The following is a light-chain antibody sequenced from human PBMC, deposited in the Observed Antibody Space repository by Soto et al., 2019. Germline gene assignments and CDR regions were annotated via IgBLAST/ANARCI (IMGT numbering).Light chain of an antibody. Sequence: EIVLTQSPATLSVSPGDRATLSCRASQSDNSDLAWYQQKPGQPPSLLIYGASTRATGIPTRFSGSGSGTEFTLTISSLQSEDFASYYCQQYNNWPPYTFGQGTQVDIK. CDR1: QSDNSD. CDR2: GAS. CDR3: QQYNNWPPYT. J-gene: IGKJ2*01. V-gene: IGKV3-15*01.